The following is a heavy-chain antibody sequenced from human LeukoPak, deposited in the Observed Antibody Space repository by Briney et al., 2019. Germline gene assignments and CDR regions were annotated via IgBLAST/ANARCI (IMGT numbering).Heavy chain of an antibody. CDR1: GGTFGSYA. Sequence: SVKVSCKASGGTFGSYAISWVRQAPGQGLEWMGGIIPIFGTANYAQKFQGRVTITADESTSTAYMELSSLRSEDTAVYYCAREASSLNGMDVWGQGTTVTVSS. J-gene: IGHJ6*02. D-gene: IGHD2-2*01. CDR2: IIPIFGTA. CDR3: AREASSLNGMDV. V-gene: IGHV1-69*13.